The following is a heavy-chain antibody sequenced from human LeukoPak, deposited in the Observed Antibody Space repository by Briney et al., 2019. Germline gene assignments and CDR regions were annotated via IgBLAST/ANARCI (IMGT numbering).Heavy chain of an antibody. D-gene: IGHD3-10*01. CDR2: INHSGST. CDR3: ARQRVRGVITGYFDY. Sequence: SETLSLTCAVYGGSFSGYYWSWIRQPPGKGLEWIGEINHSGSTNYNPSLKSRVTISVDTSKNQFSLKLSSVTAADTAVYYCARQRVRGVITGYFDYWGQGTLVTVSS. V-gene: IGHV4-34*01. CDR1: GGSFSGYY. J-gene: IGHJ4*02.